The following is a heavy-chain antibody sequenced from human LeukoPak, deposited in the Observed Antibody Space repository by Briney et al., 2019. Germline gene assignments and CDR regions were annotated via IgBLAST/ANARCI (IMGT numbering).Heavy chain of an antibody. V-gene: IGHV3-48*03. J-gene: IGHJ5*02. CDR2: ISESGNEK. D-gene: IGHD3-22*01. CDR3: AREPLIRGWFDP. Sequence: PGGSLRLSCAASGLTFSSYEMNWVRQAPGKGLEWVSYISESGNEKQYADSVKGRFTISRDNTKNSVYLEMNSLRGEDTAIYYCAREPLIRGWFDPWGQGTLVTVS. CDR1: GLTFSSYE.